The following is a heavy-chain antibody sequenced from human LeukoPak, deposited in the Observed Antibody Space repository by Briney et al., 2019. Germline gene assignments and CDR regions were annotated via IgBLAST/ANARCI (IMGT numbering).Heavy chain of an antibody. Sequence: AGGSLRLSCAVSGFTFSSSAMNWVRQAPGKGLEWVSGISGSGGHTYYADSVKGRFTISRDNSKNTLYLQMNSLRADDTAVYYCAKRRYAGSGPFDYWGQGTLVTVSP. D-gene: IGHD3-10*01. J-gene: IGHJ4*02. V-gene: IGHV3-23*01. CDR3: AKRRYAGSGPFDY. CDR1: GFTFSSSA. CDR2: ISGSGGHT.